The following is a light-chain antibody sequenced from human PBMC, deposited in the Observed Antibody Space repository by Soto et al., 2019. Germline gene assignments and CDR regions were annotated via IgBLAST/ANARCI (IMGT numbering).Light chain of an antibody. CDR2: WAS. V-gene: IGKV4-1*01. CDR3: QQYYSTPPT. Sequence: DIVMTQSPDSLAVSLGERATINCKSSQSVLYSSNNKNYLAWYQQKPGQPPKLLIYWASTRESGVPDRFSGRGSGKDFPLPLSRLQAEDGAVYYCQQYYSTPPTFGQGTKVEIK. CDR1: QSVLYSSNNKNY. J-gene: IGKJ1*01.